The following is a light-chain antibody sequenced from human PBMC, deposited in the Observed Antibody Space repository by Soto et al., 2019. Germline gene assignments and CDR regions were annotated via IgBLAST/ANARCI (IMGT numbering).Light chain of an antibody. V-gene: IGKV3-15*01. Sequence: EIVMTQSPATLSVSPGERATLSCRASQSVSSNLAWYQQKPGQAPRLLIYGASTRATGIPARFSGSGSGTEFPLTISSRQSEDFAVYYCQQYKNLPRTFGQGPKVEIK. CDR1: QSVSSN. CDR2: GAS. CDR3: QQYKNLPRT. J-gene: IGKJ1*01.